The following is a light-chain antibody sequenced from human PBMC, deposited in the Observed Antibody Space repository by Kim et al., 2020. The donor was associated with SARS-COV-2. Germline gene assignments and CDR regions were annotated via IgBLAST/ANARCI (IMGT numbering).Light chain of an antibody. CDR3: QQYGSSPQT. Sequence: SPGERATLSCRASQSVSSSYLAWYQQKPGQSPRLLIYGASSRATGIPDMFSGSGSGTDFTLTISRLEPEDVAVYYCQQYGSSPQTFGQGTKVDIK. J-gene: IGKJ1*01. V-gene: IGKV3-20*01. CDR2: GAS. CDR1: QSVSSSY.